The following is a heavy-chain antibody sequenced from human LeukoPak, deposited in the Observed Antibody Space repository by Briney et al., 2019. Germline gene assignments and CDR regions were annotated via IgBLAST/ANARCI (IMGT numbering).Heavy chain of an antibody. CDR2: ISGSGGNT. J-gene: IGHJ4*02. V-gene: IGHV3-23*01. Sequence: PGGSLRLSCAASGFTFSSYAMSWVRQAPGKGLEWVSAISGSGGNTYHADSVKGRFTISRDNAKNSLYLQMNSLRAEDTAIYYCAREDDWNYEDYWGQGTLVTVSS. CDR3: AREDDWNYEDY. CDR1: GFTFSSYA. D-gene: IGHD1-7*01.